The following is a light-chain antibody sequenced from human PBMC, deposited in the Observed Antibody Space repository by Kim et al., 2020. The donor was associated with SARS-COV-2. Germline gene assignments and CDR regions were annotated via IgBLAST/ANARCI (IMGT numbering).Light chain of an antibody. V-gene: IGLV2-14*03. CDR1: SSDVGGYNY. J-gene: IGLJ2*01. CDR3: SSYTSSSTLGVV. CDR2: DVS. Sequence: SITISCTGTSSDVGGYNYVSWYQQHPGKAPKLMIYDVSNRPSGVSNRFSGCKSGNTASLTISGLQAEDEADYYCSSYTSSSTLGVVFGGGTQLTVL.